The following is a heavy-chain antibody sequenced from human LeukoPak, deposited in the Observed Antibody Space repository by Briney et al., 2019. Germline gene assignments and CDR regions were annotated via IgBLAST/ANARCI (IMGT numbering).Heavy chain of an antibody. CDR3: AKIYKRTTIFGVGELDY. CDR1: GFTFSSYA. D-gene: IGHD3-3*01. V-gene: IGHV3-23*01. J-gene: IGHJ4*02. CDR2: ISGSGGST. Sequence: GGSLRLSCAASGFTFSSYAMSWVRQAPGKGLEWVSAISGSGGSTYFADSVKGRFTVSRDNSKNTLYLQMNSLRAEDTAVYYCAKIYKRTTIFGVGELDYWGQGTLVTVSS.